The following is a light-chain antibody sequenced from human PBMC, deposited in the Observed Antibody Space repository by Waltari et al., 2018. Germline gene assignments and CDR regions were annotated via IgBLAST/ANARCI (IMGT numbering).Light chain of an antibody. CDR2: YAS. CDR1: QSIGSR. V-gene: IGKV6D-21*02. J-gene: IGKJ1*01. Sequence: EIVLTQSPELQSVTPAEKVTITFRASQSIGSRLHWYQQKPNQSPKLLIKYASQSISGVPARFSGSGSGTDFTLTINSLEAEDAAVYYCHQIASLPRTFGPGTKVEIK. CDR3: HQIASLPRT.